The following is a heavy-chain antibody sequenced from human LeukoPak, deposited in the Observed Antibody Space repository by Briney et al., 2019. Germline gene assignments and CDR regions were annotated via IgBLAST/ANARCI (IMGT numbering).Heavy chain of an antibody. CDR3: AKDYTIAARPYYFDY. Sequence: PGGSLRLSCAASGFTFSSYAMSWVRQAPGKGLGWVSAISGSGGSTYYADSVKGRFTISRDNSKNTLYLQMNSLRAEDTAVYYCAKDYTIAARPYYFDYWGQGTLVTVSS. D-gene: IGHD6-6*01. CDR1: GFTFSSYA. V-gene: IGHV3-23*01. CDR2: ISGSGGST. J-gene: IGHJ4*02.